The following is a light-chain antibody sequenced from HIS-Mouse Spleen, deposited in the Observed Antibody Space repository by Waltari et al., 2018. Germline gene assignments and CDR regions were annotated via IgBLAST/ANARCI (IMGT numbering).Light chain of an antibody. CDR1: ALPKQY. CDR3: YSTDSSGNHRV. V-gene: IGLV3-10*01. CDR2: EDS. J-gene: IGLJ2*01. Sequence: SYALTQPPSLSVSPVQMARTTCSGDALPKQYACWYQQKSGQAPVLVIYEDSKRPPGIPERFSGSSSGTMATLTISGAQVEDEADYYCYSTDSSGNHRVFGGGTKLTVL.